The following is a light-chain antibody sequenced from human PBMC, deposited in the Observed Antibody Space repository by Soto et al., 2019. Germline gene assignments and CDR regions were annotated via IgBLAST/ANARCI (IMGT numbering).Light chain of an antibody. V-gene: IGLV2-14*03. CDR1: SADIGAFNY. Sequence: QSALTQPASVSGSPGQSITISCAGTSADIGAFNYVSWYQHHPDKAPKLLIYDVSARPSGVSTRFSASKSANTASLTISGLQADDAADYYCCSYSTTSALVFGGGTKVTVL. CDR3: CSYSTTSALV. J-gene: IGLJ2*01. CDR2: DVS.